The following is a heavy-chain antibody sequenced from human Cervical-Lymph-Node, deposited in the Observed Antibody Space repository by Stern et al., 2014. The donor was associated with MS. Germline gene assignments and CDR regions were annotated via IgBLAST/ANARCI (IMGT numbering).Heavy chain of an antibody. J-gene: IGHJ4*02. Sequence: QVQLQQWGAGLLKPSETLSLTCGVSGGSFSDYYWSWIRQAPGKGLEWIGEINPSGDTNYNPSLQSRISLSVDTSKNQFSLKLISVTAADTSVYYCARGPQHSSWYFPFDYWGQGTLVTVSS. CDR1: GGSFSDYY. CDR2: INPSGDT. CDR3: ARGPQHSSWYFPFDY. V-gene: IGHV4-34*01. D-gene: IGHD6-13*01.